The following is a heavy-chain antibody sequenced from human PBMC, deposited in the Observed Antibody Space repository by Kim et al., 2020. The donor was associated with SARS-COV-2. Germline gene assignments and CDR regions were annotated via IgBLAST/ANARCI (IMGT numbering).Heavy chain of an antibody. Sequence: SNRYYADSVKGRFTSSRDNSKNTLYLQMSSLRAEDTAVYYCASGVGATINWGQGTLVTVSS. J-gene: IGHJ4*02. CDR2: SNR. D-gene: IGHD1-26*01. V-gene: IGHV3-33*01. CDR3: ASGVGATIN.